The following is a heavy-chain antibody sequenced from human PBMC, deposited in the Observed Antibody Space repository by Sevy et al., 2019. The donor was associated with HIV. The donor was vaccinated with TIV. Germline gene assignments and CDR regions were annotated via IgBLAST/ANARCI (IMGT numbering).Heavy chain of an antibody. CDR2: VSRGGFTI. CDR1: RFIFGDYY. D-gene: IGHD3-22*01. V-gene: IGHV3-11*01. Sequence: GGSLRLSCAASRFIFGDYYMAWVRQAPGKGLEWISYVSRGGFTIYYADSVEGRFSISRDDAKDSLFLQMDSLRAEDTAFYYCASGAHYDDANWGFDYWGQGALVTVSS. J-gene: IGHJ4*02. CDR3: ASGAHYDDANWGFDY.